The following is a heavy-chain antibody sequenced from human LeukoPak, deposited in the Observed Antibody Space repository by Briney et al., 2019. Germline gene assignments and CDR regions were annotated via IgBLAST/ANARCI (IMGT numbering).Heavy chain of an antibody. D-gene: IGHD3-16*01. V-gene: IGHV4-34*01. CDR1: GGSLSGYY. CDR3: ARARFGGVTHNFDY. CDR2: VNHSGST. J-gene: IGHJ4*02. Sequence: PSETLSLTCNVYGGSLSGYYWSWIRQSPGKGLEWIGEVNHSGSTDYKASLKSRVTISVDTSKNQFSLELSSVTAADTAVYYCARARFGGVTHNFDYWGQGTLVTVSS.